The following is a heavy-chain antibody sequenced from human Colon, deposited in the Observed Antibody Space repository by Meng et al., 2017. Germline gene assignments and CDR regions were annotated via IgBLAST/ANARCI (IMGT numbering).Heavy chain of an antibody. D-gene: IGHD5-18*01. Sequence: QLQLQESGSGLVKPSQTLSLTCAVSGGSISSGGYSWSWIRQPPGKGLEWIGYIYYRGSTNYNPSLKSRISMSVDMSKNQFSLKLSSVTAADTAVYYCARGRTPWDSYGLKYWGQGTLVTVSS. CDR2: IYYRGST. V-gene: IGHV4-30-2*05. J-gene: IGHJ4*02. CDR3: ARGRTPWDSYGLKY. CDR1: GGSISSGGYS.